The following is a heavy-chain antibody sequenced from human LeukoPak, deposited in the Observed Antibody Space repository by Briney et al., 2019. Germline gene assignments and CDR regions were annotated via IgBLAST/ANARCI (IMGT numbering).Heavy chain of an antibody. J-gene: IGHJ4*02. V-gene: IGHV4-59*08. CDR2: IYYSGST. CDR3: ARVTLKRGYSGYPLNSFDY. D-gene: IGHD5-12*01. Sequence: PSETLSLTCTVTGSSISSYYWSLIRQPPGKGLEWIGYIYYSGSTNYNPSLKSRVTISVDTSKNQFSLKLSSVTAADTAVYYCARVTLKRGYSGYPLNSFDYWGQGTLVTVSS. CDR1: GSSISSYY.